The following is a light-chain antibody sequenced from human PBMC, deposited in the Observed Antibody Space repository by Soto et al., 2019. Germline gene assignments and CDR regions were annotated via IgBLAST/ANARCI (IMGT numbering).Light chain of an antibody. Sequence: DIVMTQSPDSLAVSLGERATINCKSSQSVLYSSNNKNYLAWYQQKPGQPPELLIYWASTRESGVPDRFSGSGSATDFTLTISSLQAEDVAVYYCQQYYSSPYSCGQGTKLEIK. CDR3: QQYYSSPYS. CDR1: QSVLYSSNNKNY. CDR2: WAS. J-gene: IGKJ2*01. V-gene: IGKV4-1*01.